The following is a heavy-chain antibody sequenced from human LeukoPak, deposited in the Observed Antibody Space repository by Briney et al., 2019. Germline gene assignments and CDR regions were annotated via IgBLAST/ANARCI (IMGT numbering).Heavy chain of an antibody. V-gene: IGHV3-7*01. Sequence: GGSLRLSCAASGFTFSSYWMSWVRQAPGQGLEWVANIKQDGSGKYYVDSVKGRFTISRDNAKNSLYLQMNSLRAEDTAVYYCAVGGGWYMSVTYFDYWGQGTLVTVSS. CDR3: AVGGGWYMSVTYFDY. D-gene: IGHD6-19*01. CDR1: GFTFSSYW. J-gene: IGHJ4*02. CDR2: IKQDGSGK.